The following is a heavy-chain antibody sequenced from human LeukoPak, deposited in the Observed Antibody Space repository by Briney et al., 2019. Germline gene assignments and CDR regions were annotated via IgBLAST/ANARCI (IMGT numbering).Heavy chain of an antibody. V-gene: IGHV3-11*01. D-gene: IGHD3-10*01. CDR2: ISSSGSTI. CDR3: ARYPSFGELFYYCYGMDV. Sequence: PGGSLRLSCAASGFTFSDYYMSWIRQAPGKGLEWVSYISSSGSTIYYADSVKGRFTISRDNAKNSLYLQMNSLRAEDTAVYYCARYPSFGELFYYCYGMDVWGQGTTVTVSS. CDR1: GFTFSDYY. J-gene: IGHJ6*02.